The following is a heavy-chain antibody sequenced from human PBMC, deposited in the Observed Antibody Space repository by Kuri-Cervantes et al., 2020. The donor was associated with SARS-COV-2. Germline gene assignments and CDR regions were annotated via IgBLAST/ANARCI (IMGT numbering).Heavy chain of an antibody. CDR1: GYSFTSYW. Sequence: KVSCKGSGYSFTSYWIGWVRQMPGKGLEWMGIIYPGDSDTRYSPSFQGQVTISADKSISTAYLQWSSLKASDTAMYYCARVGGPSLRYYYYYMDVWGKGTTVTVSS. CDR3: ARVGGPSLRYYYYYMDV. V-gene: IGHV5-51*01. CDR2: IYPGDSDT. J-gene: IGHJ6*03. D-gene: IGHD6-19*01.